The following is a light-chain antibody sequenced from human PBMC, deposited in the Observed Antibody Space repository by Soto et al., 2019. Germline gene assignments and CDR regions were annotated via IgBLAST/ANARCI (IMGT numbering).Light chain of an antibody. V-gene: IGKV4-1*01. CDR3: QQYYSTPIT. J-gene: IGKJ5*01. Sequence: DIVMTQSPDSLAVSLGERATINCKSSQSVLYSSKNKNYLTWYQQKPGQPPKLLIYWASTRESRVPDRFSGSGSGTDFTLTISSLQAEDVAVYYCQQYYSTPITFGQGTRLEIK. CDR2: WAS. CDR1: QSVLYSSKNKNY.